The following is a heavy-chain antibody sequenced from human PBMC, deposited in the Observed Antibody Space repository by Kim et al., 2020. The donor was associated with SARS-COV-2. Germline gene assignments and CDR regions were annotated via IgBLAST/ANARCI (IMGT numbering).Heavy chain of an antibody. D-gene: IGHD3-10*01. CDR2: INPYSGAT. CDR1: GYTFTGHY. Sequence: ASVKVSCKASGYTFTGHYMHWVRQAPGQGLEWMGSINPYSGATNYAPKFQGRVTMTRDTSISTAYMELSTLRSDDTAVYYCVRAGSGTLAIWGQGTKVTV. V-gene: IGHV1-2*02. CDR3: VRAGSGTLAI. J-gene: IGHJ3*02.